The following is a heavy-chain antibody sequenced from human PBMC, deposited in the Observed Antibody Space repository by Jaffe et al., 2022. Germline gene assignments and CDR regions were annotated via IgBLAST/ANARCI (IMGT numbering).Heavy chain of an antibody. CDR1: GFTFSSYG. V-gene: IGHV3-30*02. D-gene: IGHD2-2*01. CDR2: IRYDGSNK. J-gene: IGHJ4*02. Sequence: QVQLVESGGGVVQPGGSLRLSCAASGFTFSSYGMHWVRQAPGKGLEWVAFIRYDGSNKYYADSVKGRFTISRDNSKNTLYLQMNSLRAEDTAVYYCAKDVWDIVVVPAAMNFDYWGQGTLVTVSS. CDR3: AKDVWDIVVVPAAMNFDY.